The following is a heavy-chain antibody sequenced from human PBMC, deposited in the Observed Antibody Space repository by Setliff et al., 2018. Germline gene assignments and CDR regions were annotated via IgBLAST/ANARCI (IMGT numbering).Heavy chain of an antibody. CDR2: IYSSGGT. Sequence: SETLSLTCTVSGDSIINYYWSWIRQPPGKGLEWIGNIYSSGGTNYNPSPKSRVTISVDTSKNQFSLNLTSVTAADTAVYYCAREGFYCTNGVCYRPFDYWGQGTLVTVSS. CDR1: GDSIINYY. J-gene: IGHJ4*02. CDR3: AREGFYCTNGVCYRPFDY. D-gene: IGHD2-8*01. V-gene: IGHV4-4*08.